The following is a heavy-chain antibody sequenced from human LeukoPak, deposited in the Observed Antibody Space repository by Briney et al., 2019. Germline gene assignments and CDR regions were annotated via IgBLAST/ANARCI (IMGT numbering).Heavy chain of an antibody. CDR1: GYTLTSYG. J-gene: IGHJ5*02. D-gene: IGHD4-11*01. V-gene: IGHV1-18*01. CDR2: ITAYNGNT. Sequence: ASVKVSCKASGYTLTSYGISWVRQAPGQGREWMGWITAYNGNTHYAQKLQGRVTMTTETSTRTAYMELRSLRADDTDVYYCARVGHGLGNYLGNLFVPWGQGTLVSVSS. CDR3: ARVGHGLGNYLGNLFVP.